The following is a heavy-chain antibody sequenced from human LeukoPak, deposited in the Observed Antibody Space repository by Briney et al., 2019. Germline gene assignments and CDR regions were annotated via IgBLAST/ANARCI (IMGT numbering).Heavy chain of an antibody. Sequence: SETLSLTCAVYGGSFRGYYWSWIRQPPGKGLEWIGEINHSGNTNYNPSLKSRVTISVDTSKNQFSLKLTSVTAADTAVYYCASGGTAVVMALTYYFDTWGQGTPVTVSS. CDR2: INHSGNT. CDR1: GGSFRGYY. V-gene: IGHV4-34*01. D-gene: IGHD3-22*01. CDR3: ASGGTAVVMALTYYFDT. J-gene: IGHJ4*02.